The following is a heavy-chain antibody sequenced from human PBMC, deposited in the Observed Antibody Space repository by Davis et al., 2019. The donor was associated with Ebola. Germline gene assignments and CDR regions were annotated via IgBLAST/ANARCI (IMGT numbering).Heavy chain of an antibody. V-gene: IGHV1-8*01. CDR2: MNPNSGNT. D-gene: IGHD2-2*01. J-gene: IGHJ6*04. Sequence: ASVKVSCKASGYTFTSYDINWVRQATGQGLEWMGWMNPNSGNTGYAQKFQGRVTMTRNTSISTAYMELSSLRSEDTAVYYCARVGVVVPAAIWVLQGYYGMDVWGKGTTVTVSS. CDR3: ARVGVVVPAAIWVLQGYYGMDV. CDR1: GYTFTSYD.